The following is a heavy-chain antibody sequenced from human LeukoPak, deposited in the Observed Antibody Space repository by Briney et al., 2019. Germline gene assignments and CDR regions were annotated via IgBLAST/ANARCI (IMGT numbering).Heavy chain of an antibody. D-gene: IGHD3-10*01. CDR3: ARGDYYGSGAYYYYYMDV. V-gene: IGHV4-39*07. J-gene: IGHJ6*03. CDR2: IYTSGST. Sequence: SETLSLTCTVSGGSISSSSYYWGWIRQPPGKGLEWIGRIYTSGSTNYNPSLKSRVTMSVDTSKNQFSLKLSSVTAADTAVYYCARGDYYGSGAYYYYYMDVWGKGTTVTISS. CDR1: GGSISSSSYY.